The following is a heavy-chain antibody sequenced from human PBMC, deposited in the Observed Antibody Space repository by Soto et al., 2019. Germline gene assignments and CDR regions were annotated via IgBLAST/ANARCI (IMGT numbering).Heavy chain of an antibody. V-gene: IGHV4-59*01. D-gene: IGHD6-13*01. CDR3: ARVPGSSWVNWFDP. J-gene: IGHJ5*02. Sequence: VQLQESGPGLVKPSETLSLTCTVSGGSLNNDYWSWIRQATGKGLEWIGYNYYSGSTTYNPSLKSRLTISVDMSKTQFSQKMTSVTAADTAVYYCARVPGSSWVNWFDPWGQGTLVTVSS. CDR2: NYYSGST. CDR1: GGSLNNDY.